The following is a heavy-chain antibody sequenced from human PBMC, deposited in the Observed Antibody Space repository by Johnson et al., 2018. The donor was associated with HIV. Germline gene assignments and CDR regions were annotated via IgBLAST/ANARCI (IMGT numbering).Heavy chain of an antibody. CDR2: ISYDGSNK. D-gene: IGHD6-19*01. Sequence: QMQLVESGGGVVRPGGSLRLSCAASGFTFRNYAMHWVRQAPGKGLEWVAVISYDGSNKYYADSVKGRFTISRDNSKNTLYLQMNSLRAEDTAVYYCAKAGAVAGPGIDAFDIWGQGTMVTVSS. CDR1: GFTFRNYA. V-gene: IGHV3-30*04. J-gene: IGHJ3*02. CDR3: AKAGAVAGPGIDAFDI.